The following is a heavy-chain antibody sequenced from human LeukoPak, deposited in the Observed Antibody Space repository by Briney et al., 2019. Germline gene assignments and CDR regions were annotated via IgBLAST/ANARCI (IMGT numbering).Heavy chain of an antibody. D-gene: IGHD2-21*02. Sequence: PSQTLSLTCAVSGDSVNSGGYYWTWIRHYPGKGLEWIGHISNSGTTSYNPSLRSRVSISVDTSYNHFSLTLTSVTAADTAVYYCASDVVVTSSPDAFDIWGQGTMVVVSS. CDR3: ASDVVVTSSPDAFDI. CDR1: GDSVNSGGYY. J-gene: IGHJ3*02. CDR2: ISNSGTT. V-gene: IGHV4-31*11.